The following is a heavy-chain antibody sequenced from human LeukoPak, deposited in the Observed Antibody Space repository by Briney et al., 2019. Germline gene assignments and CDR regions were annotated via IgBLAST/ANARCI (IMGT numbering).Heavy chain of an antibody. CDR2: ISSSSSHI. J-gene: IGHJ3*02. CDR1: GFTFSSYS. CDR3: ARSNVVVPAAARIGAFDI. D-gene: IGHD2-2*01. V-gene: IGHV3-21*01. Sequence: GGSLRLSCAASGFTFSSYSMNWVRQAPGKGLEWVSSISSSSSHIYYADSVKGRFTISRDNAKNSLYLQMNSLRAEDTAVYYCARSNVVVPAAARIGAFDIWGQGTMVTVSS.